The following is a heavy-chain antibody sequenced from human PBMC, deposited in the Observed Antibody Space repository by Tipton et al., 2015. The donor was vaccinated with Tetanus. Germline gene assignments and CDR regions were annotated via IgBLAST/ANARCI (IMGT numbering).Heavy chain of an antibody. CDR3: AKVASGVVAAISYFDS. CDR1: GLTFSNYN. Sequence: SLRLSCAASGLTFSNYNINWVRQAPGKGLEWVSFISYSGNSIHYTDSVEGRFTISRDNAKNSVYLQMSSLRAEDTAVYYCAKVASGVVAAISYFDSWGQGTLVTVSS. CDR2: ISYSGNSI. J-gene: IGHJ4*02. D-gene: IGHD2-15*01. V-gene: IGHV3-48*01.